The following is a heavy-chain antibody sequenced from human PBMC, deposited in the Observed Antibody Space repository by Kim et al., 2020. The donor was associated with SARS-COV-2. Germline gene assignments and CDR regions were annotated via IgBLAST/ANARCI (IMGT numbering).Heavy chain of an antibody. D-gene: IGHD5-12*01. J-gene: IGHJ3*02. V-gene: IGHV3-30*18. Sequence: GGSLRLSCAASGFTFSSYGMHWVRQAPGKGLEWVAVISYDGSNKYYADSVKGRFTISRDNSKNTLYLQMNSLRAEDTAVYYCAKALGGYSGYEGDGDAFDIWGQGTMVTVSS. CDR2: ISYDGSNK. CDR3: AKALGGYSGYEGDGDAFDI. CDR1: GFTFSSYG.